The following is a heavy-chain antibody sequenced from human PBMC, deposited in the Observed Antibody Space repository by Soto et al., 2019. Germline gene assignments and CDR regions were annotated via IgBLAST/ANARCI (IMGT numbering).Heavy chain of an antibody. Sequence: EVPLVQSGGGLVEPGGSLRLSCAASGFDFNYYSMIWVRQAPGKGLECVASISSASSHIFYVDAVKGRFTVSRDNAKNSLYLQMHSLKAEDTAVYYCARDQDAFDIWGQGTAVNVSS. CDR1: GFDFNYYS. V-gene: IGHV3-21*02. CDR3: ARDQDAFDI. CDR2: ISSASSHI. J-gene: IGHJ3*02.